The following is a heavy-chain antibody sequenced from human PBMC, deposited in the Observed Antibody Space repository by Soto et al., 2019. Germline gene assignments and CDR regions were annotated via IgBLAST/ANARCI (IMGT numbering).Heavy chain of an antibody. CDR2: IYYSGST. D-gene: IGHD3-10*01. Sequence: SETLSLTCTVSGGSISSYYWSWIRQPPGKGLEWIGNIYYSGSTNYNPSLKSRVTISVDTSKNQLSLKLSSVTAADTAVYYCARLLWSHSNWLVPRGQGTLVTVS. J-gene: IGHJ5*02. CDR3: ARLLWSHSNWLVP. CDR1: GGSISSYY. V-gene: IGHV4-59*08.